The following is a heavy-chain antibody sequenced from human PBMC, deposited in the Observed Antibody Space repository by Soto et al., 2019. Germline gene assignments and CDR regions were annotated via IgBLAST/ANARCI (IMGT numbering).Heavy chain of an antibody. CDR3: ARHSRLSGYAWKYYFDY. Sequence: GSLRLSCAASGFTFSDYYMSWIRQAPGKGLEWVSYISSSGSTIYYADSVKGRFTISRDNAKNSLYLQMNSLRAEDTAVYYCARHSRLSGYAWKYYFDYWGQGTLVTVSS. CDR1: GFTFSDYY. J-gene: IGHJ4*02. CDR2: ISSSGSTI. V-gene: IGHV3-11*01. D-gene: IGHD5-12*01.